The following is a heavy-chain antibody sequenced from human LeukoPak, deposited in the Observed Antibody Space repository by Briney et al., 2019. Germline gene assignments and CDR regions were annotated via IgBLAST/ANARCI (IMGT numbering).Heavy chain of an antibody. CDR1: GSTFSSYS. V-gene: IGHV3-21*01. Sequence: GGSLRLSCAASGSTFSSYSMNWVRQAPGKGLEWVSSISSSSSYIYYADSVKGRFTISRDNAKNSLYLQMDSLRAEDTAVYYCARDTYYDFWSGPDDYWGQGTLVTVSS. CDR3: ARDTYYDFWSGPDDY. CDR2: ISSSSSYI. J-gene: IGHJ4*02. D-gene: IGHD3-3*01.